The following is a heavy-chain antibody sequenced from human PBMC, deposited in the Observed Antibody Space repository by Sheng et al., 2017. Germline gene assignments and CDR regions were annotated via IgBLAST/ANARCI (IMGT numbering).Heavy chain of an antibody. CDR3: ACDLGDGGLNM. D-gene: IGHD4-17*01. J-gene: IGHJ3*02. V-gene: IGHV3-74*01. Sequence: DVQLVESGGGSLQPGGSLRLSCVASGITVTPYWMHWVRQSPGKGLAWVSRVNTDGSYTNYADSVKGRFTISRDNAKNAVYLQMNTLRTDDTAVYYCACDLGDGGLNMWGQGTTVTVSP. CDR1: GITVTPYW. CDR2: VNTDGSYT.